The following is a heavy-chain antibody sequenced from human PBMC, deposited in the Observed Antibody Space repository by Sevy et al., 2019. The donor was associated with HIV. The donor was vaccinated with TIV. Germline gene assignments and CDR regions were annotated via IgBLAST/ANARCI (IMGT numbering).Heavy chain of an antibody. CDR2: VSGGGDTT. CDR1: GFTFNNYA. J-gene: IGHJ3*02. V-gene: IGHV3-23*01. CDR3: ARTNDYGVLGAFDI. Sequence: GGSLRLSCAASGFTFNNYAMTWVRQAPGKGLEWVSAVSGGGDTTYYADSVKGRFTISRDNSKNTLYLQMNSLRAEDTAVYYCARTNDYGVLGAFDIWGQGTMVTVSS. D-gene: IGHD4-17*01.